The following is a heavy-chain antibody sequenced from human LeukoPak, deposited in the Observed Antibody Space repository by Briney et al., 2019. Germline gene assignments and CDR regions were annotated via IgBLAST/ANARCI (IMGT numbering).Heavy chain of an antibody. J-gene: IGHJ4*02. D-gene: IGHD6-19*01. CDR3: ATSREITGYSSGWYIY. V-gene: IGHV4-30-2*01. CDR1: GGSISSGGYS. CDR2: IYHSGST. Sequence: SETLSLTCAVSGGSISSGGYSWSWIRQPPRKGLEWIGYIYHSGSTYYNTSLKSRVTISVDRSKNQFSLKLSSVTAADTAVYYCATSREITGYSSGWYIYWGQGTLVTVSS.